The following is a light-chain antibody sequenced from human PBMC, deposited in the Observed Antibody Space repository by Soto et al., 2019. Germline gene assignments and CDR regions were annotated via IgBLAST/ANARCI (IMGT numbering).Light chain of an antibody. CDR2: DVN. V-gene: IGLV2-14*03. Sequence: QSALTQPASVSGSPGQSITISCTGTSSDIGAFTFVSWYQQHPGKVPKLMIFDVNRRPSGVSDRFSGSKSGNTASLTISGXXXXXXXDYYCSSYTSSSTHVFGSGTKLTV. J-gene: IGLJ1*01. CDR3: SSYTSSSTHV. CDR1: SSDIGAFTF.